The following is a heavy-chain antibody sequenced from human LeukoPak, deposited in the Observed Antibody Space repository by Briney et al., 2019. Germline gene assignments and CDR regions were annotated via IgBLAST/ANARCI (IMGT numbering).Heavy chain of an antibody. Sequence: SETLSLTCAVHGGSFSDYYWTWIRQPPGKGLEWIGEINHSGSAIYNPSLKNRVTTSVDTSKNQFSLKLTSVTAADTAMYYCARSLTGYSYGLTFGYWGQGTQVTVSS. V-gene: IGHV4-34*01. CDR2: INHSGSA. D-gene: IGHD5-18*01. CDR3: ARSLTGYSYGLTFGY. CDR1: GGSFSDYY. J-gene: IGHJ4*02.